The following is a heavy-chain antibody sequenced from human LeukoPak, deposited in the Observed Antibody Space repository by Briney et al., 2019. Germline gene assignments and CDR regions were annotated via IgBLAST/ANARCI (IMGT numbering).Heavy chain of an antibody. CDR2: ISSNGGST. D-gene: IGHD2-15*01. Sequence: PGGSLRLSCAASGFTFSSYSMNWVRQAPGKGLEYVSAISSNGGSTYYANSVKGRFTISRDNAKNSLYLQMNSLRAEDTAVYYCARARVVVAATDAFDIWGQGTMVTVSS. CDR3: ARARVVVAATDAFDI. J-gene: IGHJ3*02. CDR1: GFTFSSYS. V-gene: IGHV3-64*01.